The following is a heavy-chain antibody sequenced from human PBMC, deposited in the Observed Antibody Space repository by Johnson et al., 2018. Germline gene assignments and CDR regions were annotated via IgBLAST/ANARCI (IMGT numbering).Heavy chain of an antibody. CDR1: GGTFSSYA. V-gene: IGHV1-69*01. CDR2: IIPIFGTA. J-gene: IGHJ1*01. D-gene: IGHD3-16*02. CDR3: ARDRDAYAYVGGSYRYTGYVQH. Sequence: QVQLVQSGAEVKKPGSSVKVSCKASGGTFSSYAISWVRQAPGQGLEWMGGIIPIFGTANYAQKFQGRVTITADESTSTAYMGLSSLRAEDTAVYYCARDRDAYAYVGGSYRYTGYVQHWGQGTLVTVSS.